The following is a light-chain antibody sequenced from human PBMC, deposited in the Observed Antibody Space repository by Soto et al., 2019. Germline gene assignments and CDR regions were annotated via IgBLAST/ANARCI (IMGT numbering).Light chain of an antibody. CDR2: DAS. V-gene: IGKV1-5*01. Sequence: DIQMTQFPSALSASVGDRVTITCRASQNVNNWLAWYQHKPGKAPQLLIYDASALETGVPSRFSGSGSGTEFTLAISGLQSDDFATYSCQQYNTYWTFGPGTKVDIK. CDR3: QQYNTYWT. CDR1: QNVNNW. J-gene: IGKJ1*01.